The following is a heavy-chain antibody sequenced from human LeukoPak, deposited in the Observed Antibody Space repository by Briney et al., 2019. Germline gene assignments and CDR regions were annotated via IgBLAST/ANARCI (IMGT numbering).Heavy chain of an antibody. CDR2: TYYRSKWYY. Sequence: SQTLSVTCAISGDSVSSNTATWHWLRQSPSRGLEWLGRTYYRSKWYYDYAVSVKSRITINPDTSMNQFSLQLKSVTPEDTAVYYCARVGNGFHDYWGQGALVTVSS. J-gene: IGHJ4*02. CDR1: GDSVSSNTAT. CDR3: ARVGNGFHDY. D-gene: IGHD1-26*01. V-gene: IGHV6-1*01.